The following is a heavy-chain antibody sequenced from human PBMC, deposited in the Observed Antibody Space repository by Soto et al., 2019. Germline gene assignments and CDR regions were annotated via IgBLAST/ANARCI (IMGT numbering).Heavy chain of an antibody. CDR2: IRSKGDNYAT. D-gene: IGHD3-22*01. CDR1: GFTFSGSA. V-gene: IGHV3-73*01. CDR3: TERGKYDNRVFEY. J-gene: IGHJ4*02. Sequence: PGGSLRLSCAASGFTFSGSAMHWVRQASGKGLEWVGRIRSKGDNYATSYAASVKGRFTISRDDSKNTAYLQMDSLKTEDTAVYYCTERGKYDNRVFEYWXQGTLVTVSS.